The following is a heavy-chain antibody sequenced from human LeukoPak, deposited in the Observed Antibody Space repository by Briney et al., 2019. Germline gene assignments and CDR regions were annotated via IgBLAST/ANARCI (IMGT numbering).Heavy chain of an antibody. J-gene: IGHJ4*02. CDR3: ARDSGERGSGSYLIAY. CDR2: INPNSGGT. Sequence: GASVKVSCKASGYTFTSYAMNWVRQAPGQGLEWMGWINPNSGGTNYAQKFQGRVTMTRGTSIGTAYMELSRLRSDDTAVYYCARDSGERGSGSYLIAYWGQGTLVTVSS. V-gene: IGHV1-2*02. CDR1: GYTFTSYA. D-gene: IGHD3-10*01.